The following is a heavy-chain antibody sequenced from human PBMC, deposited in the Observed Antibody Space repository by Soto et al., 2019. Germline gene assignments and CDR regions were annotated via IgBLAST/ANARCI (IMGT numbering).Heavy chain of an antibody. CDR2: ISSSSSYI. Sequence: EVQLVESGGGLVKPGGSLRLSCAASGFTFSSYSMNWVRQAPGKGLEWVSSISSSSSYIYYADSVKGRFTISRDNAKNSLYLQMNSLRAEDTAVYYRAVAGYSRGWHGSFDYWGQGTLVTVSS. V-gene: IGHV3-21*01. D-gene: IGHD6-19*01. J-gene: IGHJ4*02. CDR1: GFTFSSYS. CDR3: AVAGYSRGWHGSFDY.